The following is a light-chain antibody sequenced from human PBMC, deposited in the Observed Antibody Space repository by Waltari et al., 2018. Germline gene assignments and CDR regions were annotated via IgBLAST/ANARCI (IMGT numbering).Light chain of an antibody. V-gene: IGKV1-33*01. J-gene: IGKJ3*01. Sequence: DIQRTQSPSSLSAYVGDRVTITCQASEDISNYLNWYQQKPGKAPKLLIYDASNLETGVPSRFSGSGSGTDFTFTISSLQPEDIATYYCQQYDNLPRFTFGPGTKVDIK. CDR3: QQYDNLPRFT. CDR1: EDISNY. CDR2: DAS.